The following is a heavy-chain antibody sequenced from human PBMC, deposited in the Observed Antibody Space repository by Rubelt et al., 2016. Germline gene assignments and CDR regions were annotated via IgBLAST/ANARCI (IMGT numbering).Heavy chain of an antibody. D-gene: IGHD6-19*01. V-gene: IGHV3-53*04. CDR3: ASVDPIAVAGTYYYTMDV. Sequence: EVQLVESGGDLVQPGGSQRLSCAASGFTVSTKYMSWLRQAPGKGLEWLSVIYSGGTTYYADPVKGRFTISRHTPANTGYLQKNSQRPEDTAVYYCASVDPIAVAGTYYYTMDVWGQGTTVTVSS. CDR1: GFTVSTKY. CDR2: IYSGGTT. J-gene: IGHJ6*02.